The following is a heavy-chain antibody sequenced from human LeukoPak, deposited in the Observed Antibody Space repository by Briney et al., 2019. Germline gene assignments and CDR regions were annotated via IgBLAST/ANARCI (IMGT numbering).Heavy chain of an antibody. CDR1: GGSFSGYY. J-gene: IGHJ4*02. D-gene: IGHD2-8*01. CDR2: INHSGST. CDR3: ARGKWLDY. V-gene: IGHV4-34*01. Sequence: SETLSLTCAVYGGSFSGYYWSWIRQPPGKGLEWIGEINHSGSTNYNPSLKSRVTISVDTSKNQFSLKLSSVTAADTAVYYCARGKWLDYWGQGTLVTVSS.